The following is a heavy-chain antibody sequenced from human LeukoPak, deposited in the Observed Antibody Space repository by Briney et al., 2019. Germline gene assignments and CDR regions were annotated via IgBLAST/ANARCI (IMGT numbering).Heavy chain of an antibody. CDR3: ASLRWLQNTLGYFDY. CDR2: INPSGGST. CDR1: GYTFTSYY. V-gene: IGHV1-46*01. D-gene: IGHD5-24*01. Sequence: ASVTVSCTASGYTFTSYYMHWVRQAPGQGLEWMGIINPSGGSTSYAQKFQGRVTITADESTSTAYMELSSLRSEDTAVYYCASLRWLQNTLGYFDYWGQGTLVTVSS. J-gene: IGHJ4*02.